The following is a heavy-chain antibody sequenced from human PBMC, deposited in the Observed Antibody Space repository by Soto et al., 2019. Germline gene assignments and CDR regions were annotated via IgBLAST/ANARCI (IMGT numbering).Heavy chain of an antibody. CDR3: ARASEDIVINWFDP. CDR2: IYYSGST. V-gene: IGHV4-59*01. J-gene: IGHJ5*02. D-gene: IGHD2-15*01. CDR1: GGSISSYY. Sequence: SETLSLTCTVSGGSISSYYWSWIRQPPGKGLEWIGYIYYSGSTNYNPSLKSRVTISVDTSKNQFSLKLSSVTAADTAVYYCARASEDIVINWFDPWGQGTLVTVSS.